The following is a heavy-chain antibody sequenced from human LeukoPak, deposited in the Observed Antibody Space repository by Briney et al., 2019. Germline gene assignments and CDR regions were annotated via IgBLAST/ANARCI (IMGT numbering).Heavy chain of an antibody. CDR3: VRDRGYCSGGTCYALWDY. CDR1: GFTFSTYS. J-gene: IGHJ4*02. Sequence: GGSLRLSCAASGFTFSTYSMNWVRQAPGKGLEWVAHIKEDGGEKHYVDPVKGRFTISRDNAKNSLCLQMNSLRAEDTAMYYCVRDRGYCSGGTCYALWDYWGQGTLVTVSS. D-gene: IGHD2-15*01. CDR2: IKEDGGEK. V-gene: IGHV3-7*01.